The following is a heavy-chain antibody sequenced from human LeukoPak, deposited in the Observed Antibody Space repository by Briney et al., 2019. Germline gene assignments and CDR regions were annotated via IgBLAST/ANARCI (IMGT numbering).Heavy chain of an antibody. D-gene: IGHD3-22*01. J-gene: IGHJ3*02. CDR3: ARDKEYYYDSSGYGDAFDI. CDR2: IIPIFGTA. V-gene: IGHV1-69*05. CDR1: GGTFSSYA. Sequence: SVKASCKASGGTFSSYAISWVRQAPGQGLEWMGRIIPIFGTANYAQKFQGRVTITTDESTSTAYMELSSLRSEDTAVYYCARDKEYYYDSSGYGDAFDIWGQGTMVTVSS.